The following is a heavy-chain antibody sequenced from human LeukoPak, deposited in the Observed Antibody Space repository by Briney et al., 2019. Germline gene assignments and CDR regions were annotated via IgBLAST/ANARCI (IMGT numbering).Heavy chain of an antibody. V-gene: IGHV3-21*01. Sequence: GGSLRLSCAASGFTFSSYSMNWVRQAPGKGLEWVSSISSSSSYIYYADSVKGRFTISRDNAKNSLYLQMNSLRAEDTAVYYCARAGPGVGGITIFGVVTLYYYYMDVWGKGTTVTVSS. D-gene: IGHD3-3*01. CDR2: ISSSSSYI. CDR1: GFTFSSYS. J-gene: IGHJ6*03. CDR3: ARAGPGVGGITIFGVVTLYYYYMDV.